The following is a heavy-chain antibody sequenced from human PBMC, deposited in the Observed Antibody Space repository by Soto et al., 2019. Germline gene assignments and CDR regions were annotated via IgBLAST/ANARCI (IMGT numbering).Heavy chain of an antibody. CDR2: ISGSGGST. D-gene: IGHD3-9*01. J-gene: IGHJ4*02. CDR1: GFTFSSYA. V-gene: IGHV3-23*01. CDR3: ARDGNILTGYCDY. Sequence: PGGSLRLSCAASGFTFSSYAMSWVRQAPGKGLEWVSAISGSGGSTYYADSVKGRFTISRDTSKNTLYLQMNSLRAEDTAVYYCARDGNILTGYCDYWGQGTLVTVSS.